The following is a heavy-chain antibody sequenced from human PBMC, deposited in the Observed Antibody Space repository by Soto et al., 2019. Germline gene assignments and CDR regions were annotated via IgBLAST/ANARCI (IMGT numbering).Heavy chain of an antibody. V-gene: IGHV3-15*01. CDR2: IRSQGDGGTA. Sequence: QLVESGGGFVKPGTSLRLTCAASGFTFSNAWMTGGRQAPGKGLERVGLIRSQGDGGTADYAAPVRGRFTISRDDSQNMVFLHMDSLQPEDTAVYYCITAPLRWGQGTLVTVSS. CDR1: GFTFSNAW. J-gene: IGHJ4*02. CDR3: ITAPLR.